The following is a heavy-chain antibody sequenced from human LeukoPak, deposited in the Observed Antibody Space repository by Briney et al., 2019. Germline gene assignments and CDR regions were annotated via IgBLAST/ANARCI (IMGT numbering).Heavy chain of an antibody. V-gene: IGHV3-74*01. CDR2: IYSDESGA. CDR1: GFTFSDSW. CDR3: ARVSGSRNYYFGAFDI. J-gene: IGHJ3*02. Sequence: GGSLRLSCAASGFTFSDSWMHWVRHAPGKGLEWVSRIYSDESGAYYADSVKGRFTISRDNAKNTLYLQMNSLRAEDTAMYYCARVSGSRNYYFGAFDIWGQGTMVTVSS. D-gene: IGHD3-10*01.